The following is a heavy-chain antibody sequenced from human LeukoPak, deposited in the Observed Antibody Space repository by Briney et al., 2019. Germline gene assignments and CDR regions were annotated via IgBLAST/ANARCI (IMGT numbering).Heavy chain of an antibody. CDR1: GYSLRRLT. Sequence: ALVKVSCKVSGYSLRRLTMIWMRQSPGKGLELMGGFDPNEDATIYAQKFQGRVTMTEDTSSDTAYMDLASLTSEDTAMYYCATGSFAIATGTFDSWGQGTLVTVSS. CDR3: ATGSFAIATGTFDS. J-gene: IGHJ4*02. V-gene: IGHV1-24*01. D-gene: IGHD6-13*01. CDR2: FDPNEDAT.